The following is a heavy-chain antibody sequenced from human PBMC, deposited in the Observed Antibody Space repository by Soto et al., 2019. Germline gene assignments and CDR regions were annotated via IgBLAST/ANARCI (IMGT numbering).Heavy chain of an antibody. V-gene: IGHV3-21*01. J-gene: IGHJ3*02. D-gene: IGHD4-17*01. CDR2: ISSRSGYI. Sequence: QLVESGGGLVKPGGSLRLSCAASGFDLTNFTMNWVRQAPGKGLDWVSSISSRSGYIYYADSLRGRFTISRDNAKNSLFLLLDSLRVEDTAVYYCARGRAVTTMGDGFDILGQGTMVTVSA. CDR1: GFDLTNFT. CDR3: ARGRAVTTMGDGFDI.